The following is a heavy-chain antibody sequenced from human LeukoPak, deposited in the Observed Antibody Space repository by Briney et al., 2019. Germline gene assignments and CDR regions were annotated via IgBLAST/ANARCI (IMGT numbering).Heavy chain of an antibody. CDR3: ARGRGGLLWFGEFNS. CDR2: IKQDGSEK. D-gene: IGHD3-10*01. J-gene: IGHJ4*02. CDR1: GFTFSSYW. V-gene: IGHV3-7*01. Sequence: GGSLRLSCAASGFTFSSYWMKWVRQAPGKRLEWVANIKQDGSEKYYVDSVKGRFPISRDNANKSLYLQMNSLRAEDTAVYYCARGRGGLLWFGEFNSWGQGTLVTVSS.